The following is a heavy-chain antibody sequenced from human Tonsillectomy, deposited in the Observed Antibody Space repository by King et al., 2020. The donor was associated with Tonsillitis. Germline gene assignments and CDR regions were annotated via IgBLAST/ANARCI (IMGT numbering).Heavy chain of an antibody. CDR1: GYTLTRYY. J-gene: IGHJ5*01. CDR3: ARESETPMLIPRSSPLNGFDP. Sequence: QLVQSGAEVKKPGASVKVSCKASGYTLTRYYMHWVRQAPGQGLEWMGWINPKSGGTNYTQKFQGRVTMTRDTSINTAYMELSSLRSDDTAVYYCARESETPMLIPRSSPLNGFDPWGQGTLVTVSS. V-gene: IGHV1-2*02. CDR2: INPKSGGT. D-gene: IGHD3-16*01.